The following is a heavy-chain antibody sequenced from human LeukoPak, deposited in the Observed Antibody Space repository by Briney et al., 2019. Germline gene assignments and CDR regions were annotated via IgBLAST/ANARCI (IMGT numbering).Heavy chain of an antibody. V-gene: IGHV3-23*01. Sequence: PGGSLRLSCAASGFTFSSYAMSWVRQAPGKGLEWVSAISGSGGSTYYADSVKGRFTISRDNSKNTLYLQMNSLRAEDTAVYYCARLGYCSGGSCYYSPTQNVDYWGQGTLVTVSS. CDR1: GFTFSSYA. J-gene: IGHJ4*02. D-gene: IGHD2-15*01. CDR3: ARLGYCSGGSCYYSPTQNVDY. CDR2: ISGSGGST.